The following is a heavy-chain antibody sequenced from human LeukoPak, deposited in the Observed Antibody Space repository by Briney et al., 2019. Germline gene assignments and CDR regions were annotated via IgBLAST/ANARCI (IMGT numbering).Heavy chain of an antibody. Sequence: SETLSLTCTVSGDSISSGSYYWSWIRQPAGKGLEWIGRIYTSGSTNYNPSLKSRVTISIDTSKNQFSLKLSSVTAADTAVYYCARFSTVTGIYIDYWGQGTLVTVSS. CDR2: IYTSGST. CDR3: ARFSTVTGIYIDY. J-gene: IGHJ4*02. CDR1: GDSISSGSYY. D-gene: IGHD4-17*01. V-gene: IGHV4-61*02.